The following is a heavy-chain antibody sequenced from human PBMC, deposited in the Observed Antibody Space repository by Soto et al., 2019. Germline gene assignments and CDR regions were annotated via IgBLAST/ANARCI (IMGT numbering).Heavy chain of an antibody. CDR1: GYTFVTYY. D-gene: IGHD4-4*01. CDR2: NSPHNGKT. V-gene: IGHV1-18*01. CDR3: ARDSSNYFDY. J-gene: IGHJ4*02. Sequence: QVQLVQSGGEVQKPGASVKVSCKTSGYTFVTYYISWLRQAPGQGIEWMGWNSPHNGKTNYIQSLQGRVTMTADTSTGTAYLELRSLQSNDTAVYFCARDSSNYFDYWGQGTLVTVSS.